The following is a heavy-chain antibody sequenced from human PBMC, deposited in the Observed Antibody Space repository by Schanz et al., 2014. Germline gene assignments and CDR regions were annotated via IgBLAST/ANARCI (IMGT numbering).Heavy chain of an antibody. CDR3: AKSQGSSFDS. V-gene: IGHV3-33*06. D-gene: IGHD6-13*01. Sequence: VKMVESGGGLVKPGGSLRLSCAASGFIFSNYGMHWVRQAPGKGLEWVAVIWYDGSNKYYADSVKGRFTISRDNSKNTLFLQMSSLRAEDTAVYYCAKSQGSSFDSWGQGTLVTVSS. CDR2: IWYDGSNK. CDR1: GFIFSNYG. J-gene: IGHJ4*02.